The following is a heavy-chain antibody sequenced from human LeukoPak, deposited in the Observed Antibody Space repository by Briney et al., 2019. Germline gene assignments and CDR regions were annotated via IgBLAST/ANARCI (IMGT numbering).Heavy chain of an antibody. CDR3: ARRLITMVRAARPPARNWFDP. J-gene: IGHJ5*02. Sequence: SETLSLTCTVSGGSISSSNYYWGWIRQPPGKGLECIGSVYYSGNTYYNPSLKSRVTISVDTSKNQFSLKLSSVTAADTAVYYCARRLITMVRAARPPARNWFDPWGQGTLVTVSS. D-gene: IGHD3-10*01. CDR1: GGSISSSNYY. V-gene: IGHV4-39*07. CDR2: VYYSGNT.